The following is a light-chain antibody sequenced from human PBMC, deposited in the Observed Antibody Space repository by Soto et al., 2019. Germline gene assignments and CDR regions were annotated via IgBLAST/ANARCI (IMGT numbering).Light chain of an antibody. V-gene: IGKV1-9*01. CDR2: AAS. J-gene: IGKJ4*01. Sequence: IQLTQSPSSMPASVGDRVTITCRASQDIAIYLAWYQQKPGEAPKLLIYAASTLYGGVPSRFSGSGSGTDFALTITSLKAEDCATYYCQQLRMYTSTFGGGTKVDIK. CDR1: QDIAIY. CDR3: QQLRMYTST.